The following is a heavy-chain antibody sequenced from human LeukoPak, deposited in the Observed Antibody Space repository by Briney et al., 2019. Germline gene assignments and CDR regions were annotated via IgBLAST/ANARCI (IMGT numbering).Heavy chain of an antibody. D-gene: IGHD5-24*01. CDR1: GYTFTGYY. CDR3: ARTKTTWSLEITY. V-gene: IGHV1-2*02. Sequence: ASVKVSCKASGYTFTGYYMHWVRQAPGQGLEWMGWINPNSGGTNYAQKFQGRVTMTRDTSISTAYMELSRLRSDDTAVYYCARTKTTWSLEITYWGQGTLVTVSS. J-gene: IGHJ4*02. CDR2: INPNSGGT.